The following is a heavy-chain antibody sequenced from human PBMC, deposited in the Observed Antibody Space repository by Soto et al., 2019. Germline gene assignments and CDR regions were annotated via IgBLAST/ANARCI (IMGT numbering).Heavy chain of an antibody. CDR1: GYAISSGFY. Sequence: WETLSLTCDVSGYAISSGFYWDWLRLSPGKGLEWIGCVYHTGSTYYNPSLKSRVAISVDTSKNQFSLKMTSVTATDTAVYYCARHKVDRCGPFEYWGQGIPVTVS. CDR3: ARHKVDRCGPFEY. D-gene: IGHD5-12*01. J-gene: IGHJ4*02. CDR2: VYHTGST. V-gene: IGHV4-38-2*01.